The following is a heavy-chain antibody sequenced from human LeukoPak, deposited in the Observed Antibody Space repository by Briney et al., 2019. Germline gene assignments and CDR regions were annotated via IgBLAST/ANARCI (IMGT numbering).Heavy chain of an antibody. CDR3: ARVSWNYRAFDI. Sequence: SETLSLTCTVSGGSISSYYWSWIRQPPPKELEWIGYIYYSGSTNYNPSLKSRVTISVDTSKNQFSLKLSSVTAADTAVYYCARVSWNYRAFDIWGQGTMVTVSS. D-gene: IGHD1-7*01. J-gene: IGHJ3*02. CDR1: GGSISSYY. V-gene: IGHV4-59*01. CDR2: IYYSGST.